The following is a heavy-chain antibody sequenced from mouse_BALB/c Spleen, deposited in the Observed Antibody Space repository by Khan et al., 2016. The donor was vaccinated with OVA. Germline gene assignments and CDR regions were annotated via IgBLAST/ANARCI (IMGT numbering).Heavy chain of an antibody. J-gene: IGHJ3*01. CDR2: ISYDGSN. V-gene: IGHV3-6*02. CDR3: ARGYDGYYWFAY. D-gene: IGHD2-3*01. Sequence: EVQLQESGPGLVKPSQSLSLTCSVTGYSITSGYYWNWIRQFPGNKLEWMGYISYDGSNNYNPSLKNRISITRDTSKNQLFLKLNSVTTEDTATDYCARGYDGYYWFAYWGQGTLVTVSA. CDR1: GYSITSGYY.